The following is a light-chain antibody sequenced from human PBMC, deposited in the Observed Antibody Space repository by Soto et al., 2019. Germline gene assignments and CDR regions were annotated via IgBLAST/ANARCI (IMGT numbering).Light chain of an antibody. J-gene: IGLJ1*01. CDR2: EVS. V-gene: IGLV2-14*01. CDR1: SSDIGNYDF. CDR3: SSYTSSSTTYV. Sequence: QSALTQPASVSGSPGQSITISCTGTSSDIGNYDFVSWYQQVPGTAPKAMIYEVSSRPSGVSNRFSGSKSGNTASLTISGLQAEDEADYYCSSYTSSSTTYVFGTGTKVTVL.